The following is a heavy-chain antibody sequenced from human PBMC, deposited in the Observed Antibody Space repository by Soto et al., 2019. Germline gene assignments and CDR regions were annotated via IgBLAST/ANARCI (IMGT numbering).Heavy chain of an antibody. J-gene: IGHJ6*02. CDR2: ISTRSTYT. V-gene: IGHV3-11*06. CDR3: ARDLAWKRGKVGRYYYGMDA. Sequence: LXLSWITPRFIFSDYYMSWVRQTPGKGLECISYISTRSTYTNYADSVKGRFTISRDNTKNSLYLQMDSLRVEDTAVYYCARDLAWKRGKVGRYYYGMDAWGQGCTVTVSS. D-gene: IGHD1-1*01. CDR1: RFIFSDYY.